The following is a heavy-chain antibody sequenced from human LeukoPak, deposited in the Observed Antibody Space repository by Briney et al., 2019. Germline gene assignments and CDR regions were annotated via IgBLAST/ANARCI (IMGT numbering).Heavy chain of an antibody. CDR1: GFTFSTYT. Sequence: PGGSLRLSCAASGFTFSTYTMNWVRPAPGKGLEWVSSISSAGSYIFYADSMKGRFTISRDNAKNSLYLQMNSLRGEDTAVYHCARVGGGYDFWSGYLHAFDIWGQGTMVAVSS. D-gene: IGHD3-3*01. V-gene: IGHV3-21*01. J-gene: IGHJ3*02. CDR2: ISSAGSYI. CDR3: ARVGGGYDFWSGYLHAFDI.